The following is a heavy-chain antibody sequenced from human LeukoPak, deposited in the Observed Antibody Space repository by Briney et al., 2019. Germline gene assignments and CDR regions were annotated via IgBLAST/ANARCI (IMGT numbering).Heavy chain of an antibody. J-gene: IGHJ4*02. D-gene: IGHD6-19*01. V-gene: IGHV4-39*07. CDR3: ARERIAVAGRGYYFDY. Sequence: PSETLSLTCTVSGGSISSSSYYWGWIRQPPGKRLEWIGSIYYSGSTYYNPSLKSRVTISVDTSKNQFSLKLSSVTAADTAVYYCARERIAVAGRGYYFDYWGQGTLVTVSS. CDR2: IYYSGST. CDR1: GGSISSSSYY.